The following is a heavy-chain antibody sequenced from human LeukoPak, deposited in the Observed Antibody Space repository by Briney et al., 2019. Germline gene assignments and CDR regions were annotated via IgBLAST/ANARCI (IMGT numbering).Heavy chain of an antibody. CDR1: GGSISSGGYS. CDR2: IYRSGST. CDR3: ARAFYCDSSGYQGDAFDI. Sequence: SQTLSLTCAVSGGSISSGGYSWSWIRQPPAKGLEWIGYIYRSGSTYYNPSLKSRVTISVDRSKNQCSLKLSSVTAADTAVYYCARAFYCDSSGYQGDAFDIWGQGTMVTVSS. J-gene: IGHJ3*02. V-gene: IGHV4-30-2*01. D-gene: IGHD3-22*01.